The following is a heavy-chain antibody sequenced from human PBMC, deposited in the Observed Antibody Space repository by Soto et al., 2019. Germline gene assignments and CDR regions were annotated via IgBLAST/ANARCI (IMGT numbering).Heavy chain of an antibody. Sequence: QLQLQESGPGLVKPSETLSLTCTVSGGSISSSSYYWGWIRQPPGKGLEWIGSIYYSGSTYYNPSLKSRVTISVDTSKNQFSLKLSSVTAADTAVYYCARNLGYCSGGSCPHWFDPWGQGTLVTVSS. V-gene: IGHV4-39*01. J-gene: IGHJ5*02. CDR1: GGSISSSSYY. CDR2: IYYSGST. CDR3: ARNLGYCSGGSCPHWFDP. D-gene: IGHD2-15*01.